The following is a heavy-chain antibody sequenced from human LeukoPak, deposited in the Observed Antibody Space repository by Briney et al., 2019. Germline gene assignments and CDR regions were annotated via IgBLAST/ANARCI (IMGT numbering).Heavy chain of an antibody. V-gene: IGHV3-30*04. CDR1: GFVFSSYA. Sequence: GGSLRLSCAASGFVFSSYAMHWVRQAPGKGLEWVAVISYDGTNEYYADSVKGRFTISRDNSKNTLYLQMNSLRAEDTAVYYCAKDRAGWPSYNWNDADAFDIWGQGTMVTVSS. J-gene: IGHJ3*02. CDR3: AKDRAGWPSYNWNDADAFDI. CDR2: ISYDGTNE. D-gene: IGHD1-20*01.